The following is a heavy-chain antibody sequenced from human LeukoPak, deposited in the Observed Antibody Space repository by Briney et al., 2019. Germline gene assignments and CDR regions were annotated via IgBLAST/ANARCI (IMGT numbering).Heavy chain of an antibody. CDR2: ISGSGGST. CDR3: AKSGGGIQLWLRFYFDY. CDR1: GFTFSSYA. V-gene: IGHV3-23*01. D-gene: IGHD5-18*01. J-gene: IGHJ4*02. Sequence: GGSLRLSCAASGFTFSSYAMSWVRQAPGKGLEWVSAISGSGGSTYYADSVKGRFTISRDNSKSTLYLQMNSLRAEDTAVYYCAKSGGGIQLWLRFYFDYWGQGTLVTVSS.